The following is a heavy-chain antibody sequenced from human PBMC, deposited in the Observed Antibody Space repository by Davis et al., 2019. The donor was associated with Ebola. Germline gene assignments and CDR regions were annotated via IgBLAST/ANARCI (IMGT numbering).Heavy chain of an antibody. CDR3: TRHVSGDFWYFDL. Sequence: GESLKISCAASGFIVSDTYMSWVRQAPGKGLEWVSVIYRDGRTYNADSVKGRFTISRDNSKNTVYLQMNSLRAEDTAVYYCTRHVSGDFWYFDLWGRGTLVTVSS. V-gene: IGHV3-53*01. CDR1: GFIVSDTY. D-gene: IGHD4-17*01. CDR2: IYRDGRT. J-gene: IGHJ2*01.